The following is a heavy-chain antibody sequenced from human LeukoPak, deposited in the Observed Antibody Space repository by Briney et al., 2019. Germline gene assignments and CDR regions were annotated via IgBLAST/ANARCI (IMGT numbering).Heavy chain of an antibody. V-gene: IGHV1-2*02. CDR3: AREEAYCGTTSCQNDY. J-gene: IGHJ4*02. D-gene: IGHD2-2*01. CDR2: MNPKSGDT. CDR1: GYTFSDYF. Sequence: ASVKVSCKASGYTFSDYFIFWVRQAPGQGLEWVGYMNPKSGDTNYAQKFQGRVTMTRGTSISTAYMEVRRLVSDDTAVYYCAREEAYCGTTSCQNDYWGQGTLVTVSS.